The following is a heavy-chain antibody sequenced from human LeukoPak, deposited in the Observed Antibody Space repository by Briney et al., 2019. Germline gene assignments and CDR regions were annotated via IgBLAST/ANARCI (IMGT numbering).Heavy chain of an antibody. V-gene: IGHV4-4*02. CDR1: GVSISSNLW. Sequence: PSETLSLTCAVSGVSISSNLWWTWVRQPPGKGLEWIAEIHNSGSINYNPSLKSRVTISVDKAKNQFSLNLSSVTAADTAVYYCAREASMVRGVITNRAYYYYYYMDVWGKGTTVTISS. J-gene: IGHJ6*03. D-gene: IGHD3-10*01. CDR2: IHNSGSI. CDR3: AREASMVRGVITNRAYYYYYYMDV.